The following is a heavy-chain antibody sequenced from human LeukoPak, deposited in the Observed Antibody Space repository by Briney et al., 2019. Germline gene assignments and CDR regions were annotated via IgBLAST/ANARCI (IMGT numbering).Heavy chain of an antibody. J-gene: IGHJ3*02. CDR2: IYYSGST. CDR1: GGSISSYY. CDR3: ARYRGNSDAFDI. V-gene: IGHV4-59*08. D-gene: IGHD4-23*01. Sequence: SETLSLTCTVSGGSISSYYWSWIRQPPGKGLEWIGYIYYSGSTDYNPSLKSRVTISVDTSKNQFSLKLSSVTAADTAVYYCARYRGNSDAFDIWGQGTVVTVSS.